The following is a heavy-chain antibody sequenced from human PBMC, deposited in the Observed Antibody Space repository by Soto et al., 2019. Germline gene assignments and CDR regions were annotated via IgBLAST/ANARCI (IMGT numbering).Heavy chain of an antibody. V-gene: IGHV1-46*01. CDR1: GYTFTSYY. Sequence: ASVKVSCKASGYTFTSYYMHWVRQAPGQGLEWMGIINPSGGSTSYAQKFQGRVTMTRDTSNSTIYMEMTSLKSDDTAAYYCTRGASWYDYWGQGTPVTVSS. CDR3: TRGASWYDY. J-gene: IGHJ4*02. D-gene: IGHD6-13*01. CDR2: INPSGGST.